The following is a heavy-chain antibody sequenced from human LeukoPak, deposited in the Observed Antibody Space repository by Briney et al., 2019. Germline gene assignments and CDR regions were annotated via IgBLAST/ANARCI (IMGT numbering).Heavy chain of an antibody. D-gene: IGHD2-2*01. Sequence: KPSETLSLTCTVSGGSISSSSYYWGWIRQPPGKGLQWIGSLYYSGSTYYNPSLKSRATISVDTSKNQFSLKLSSATAADTAVYYCARHLGDVVVVPAAKNWFDPWGQGTLVTVSS. V-gene: IGHV4-39*01. J-gene: IGHJ5*02. CDR1: GGSISSSSYY. CDR2: LYYSGST. CDR3: ARHLGDVVVVPAAKNWFDP.